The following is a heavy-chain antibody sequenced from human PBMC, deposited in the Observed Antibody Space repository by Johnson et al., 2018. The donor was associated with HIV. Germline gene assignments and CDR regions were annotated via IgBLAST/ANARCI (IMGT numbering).Heavy chain of an antibody. Sequence: VQLVESGGGVIRPGGSLRVSCVASGFNFDDYGMSWVRQAPGKGLEWVSGINWNGGRTGYVDSMKGRFTISRDNAKNSLYLQMNSLRAGDTAVYYCARELEGDYAFDIWGQGTMVTVSS. V-gene: IGHV3-20*04. D-gene: IGHD3-10*01. CDR2: INWNGGRT. CDR1: GFNFDDYG. CDR3: ARELEGDYAFDI. J-gene: IGHJ3*02.